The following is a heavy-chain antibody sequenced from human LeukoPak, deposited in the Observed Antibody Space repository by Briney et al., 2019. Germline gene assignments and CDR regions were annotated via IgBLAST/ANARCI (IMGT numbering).Heavy chain of an antibody. CDR3: ARDITSVAAAGPGFDY. D-gene: IGHD6-13*01. CDR2: ISWNSGSL. Sequence: GGSLRLSCAASGFTFDDYAMHWVRQAPGKGLEWVSLISWNSGSLGYADSVKGRFTISRDNAKNSLYLQMNSLRPEDTALYFCARDITSVAAAGPGFDYWGQGTLVTVSS. J-gene: IGHJ4*02. CDR1: GFTFDDYA. V-gene: IGHV3-9*01.